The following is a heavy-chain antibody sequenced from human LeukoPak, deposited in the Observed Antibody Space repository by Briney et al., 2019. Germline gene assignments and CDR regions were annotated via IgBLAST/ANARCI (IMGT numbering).Heavy chain of an antibody. J-gene: IGHJ4*02. D-gene: IGHD3-9*01. Sequence: GGSLRLSCAASGFTFSSYGMHWVRQAPGKGLEWVAVISYDGSNKYYADSVKGRFTISRDNSKNTLYLQMNSLRAEDTAVYYCAKDRVDILTGYYNPLDYWGQGTLVTVS. CDR3: AKDRVDILTGYYNPLDY. CDR1: GFTFSSYG. V-gene: IGHV3-30*18. CDR2: ISYDGSNK.